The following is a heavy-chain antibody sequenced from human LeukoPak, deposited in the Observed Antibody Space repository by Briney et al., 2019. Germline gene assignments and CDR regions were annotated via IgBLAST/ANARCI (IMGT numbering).Heavy chain of an antibody. Sequence: SVKVTCKASGGTFSSYAISWVRQAPGQGLEWMGGIIPIFGTANYAQKFQGRVTITADESTSTAYMELSSLRSEDTAVYYCARDRRHWSGGMDVWGKGTTVTVSS. V-gene: IGHV1-69*13. CDR3: ARDRRHWSGGMDV. CDR2: IIPIFGTA. D-gene: IGHD2-8*02. CDR1: GGTFSSYA. J-gene: IGHJ6*04.